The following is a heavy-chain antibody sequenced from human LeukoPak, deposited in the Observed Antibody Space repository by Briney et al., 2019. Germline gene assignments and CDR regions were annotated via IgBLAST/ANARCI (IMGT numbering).Heavy chain of an antibody. D-gene: IGHD3-10*01. Sequence: GRSLRLSCAASGFTFSSYAMHWVRQAPGKGLEWVAVISYDGSNKYYADSVKGRFTISRDNSKSTLYLQMNSLRAEDTAVYYCARGPRGGYNWFDPWGQGTLVTVSS. CDR2: ISYDGSNK. V-gene: IGHV3-30-3*01. CDR1: GFTFSSYA. CDR3: ARGPRGGYNWFDP. J-gene: IGHJ5*02.